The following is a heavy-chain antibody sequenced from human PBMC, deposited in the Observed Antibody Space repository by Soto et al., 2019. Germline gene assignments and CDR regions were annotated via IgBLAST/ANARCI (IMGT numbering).Heavy chain of an antibody. D-gene: IGHD2-15*01. CDR2: ISSGATI. J-gene: IGHJ4*02. V-gene: IGHV3-11*01. CDR1: GFTFSDYY. CDR3: ARRKDRADC. Sequence: VQLVESGGGLVKPGGSLRLSCAASGFTFSDYYMSWIRQAPGKGLEWVSYISSGATIYYADSVKGRFTISRDNAAKSLYLQMNSLRAEDTAVYYCARRKDRADCWGQGTLVTVSS.